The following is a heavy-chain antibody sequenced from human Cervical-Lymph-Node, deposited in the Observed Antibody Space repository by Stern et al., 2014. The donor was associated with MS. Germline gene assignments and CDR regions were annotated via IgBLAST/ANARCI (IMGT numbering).Heavy chain of an antibody. CDR3: ARLYCTGGSCYFGFDS. D-gene: IGHD2-15*01. CDR2: ISSSSTI. J-gene: IGHJ4*02. V-gene: IGHV3-48*01. CDR1: GFTFSTYS. Sequence: EVQLVESGGGLVQPGGSLRLSCAASGFTFSTYSMNWVRQAPGKGLEWISYISSSSTIYYTDSVKGRFTISRDNAKNSLYLQMNSLRAEDTAVYYCARLYCTGGSCYFGFDSWGQGTLVTVSS.